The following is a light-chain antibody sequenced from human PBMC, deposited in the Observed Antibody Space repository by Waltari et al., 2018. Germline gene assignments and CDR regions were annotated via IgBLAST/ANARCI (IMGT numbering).Light chain of an antibody. CDR2: ENN. J-gene: IGLJ3*02. V-gene: IGLV1-51*02. CDR3: GTWDTSLSVV. CDR1: SSNIGNDY. Sequence: QSVLTQPPSVSAAPGQKVTISCSGSSSNIGNDYVSWYQQLPGTAPKLFIYENNKRPAGIPDRFSGSKAGTSATLGITGLQTGDEADYYCGTWDTSLSVVFGGGTKLTVL.